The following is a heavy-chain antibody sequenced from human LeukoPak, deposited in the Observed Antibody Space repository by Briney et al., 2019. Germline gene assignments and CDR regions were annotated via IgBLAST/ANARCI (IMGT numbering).Heavy chain of an antibody. CDR1: GSTFSSYA. J-gene: IGHJ4*02. V-gene: IGHV3-23*01. CDR3: ARALWFGEFLFDY. D-gene: IGHD3-10*01. CDR2: ISGSGGST. Sequence: GGSLRLSCAASGSTFSSYAMSWVRQAPGKGLEWVSGISGSGGSTYYADFVKGRFTISRDNSKNTLYLQMNSLRAEDTAVYYCARALWFGEFLFDYWGQGTLVTVSS.